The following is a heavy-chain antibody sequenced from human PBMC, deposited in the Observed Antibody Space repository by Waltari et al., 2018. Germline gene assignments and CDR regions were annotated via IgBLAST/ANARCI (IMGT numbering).Heavy chain of an antibody. CDR1: GFTFSSYS. J-gene: IGHJ4*02. CDR2: ISSSSSYI. D-gene: IGHD1-26*01. Sequence: EVQLVESGGGLVKPGGSLRLSCAASGFTFSSYSMNWVRQAPGKGLEWVSSISSSSSYIYYADSVKGRFTISRDNAKNSLYLQMNSLRAEDTAVYYCARGDSGSYYFDSGAREPWSPSPQ. V-gene: IGHV3-21*01. CDR3: ARGDSGSYYFDS.